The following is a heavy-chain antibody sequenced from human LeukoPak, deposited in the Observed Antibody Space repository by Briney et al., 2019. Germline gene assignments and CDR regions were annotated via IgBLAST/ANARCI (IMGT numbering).Heavy chain of an antibody. V-gene: IGHV3-21*01. Sequence: GGSLRLSCAASGFTFSSYSMNWVRQAPGKGLEWVSSISSSSSYIYYADSVKGRFTISRDNAKNSLCLQMNSLRAEDTAVYYCARDPGIAAPVDYWGQGTLVTVSS. CDR1: GFTFSSYS. CDR3: ARDPGIAAPVDY. J-gene: IGHJ4*02. D-gene: IGHD6-13*01. CDR2: ISSSSSYI.